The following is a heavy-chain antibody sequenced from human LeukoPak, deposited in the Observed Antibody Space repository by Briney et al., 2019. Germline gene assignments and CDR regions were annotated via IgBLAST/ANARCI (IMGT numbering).Heavy chain of an antibody. D-gene: IGHD1-1*01. CDR1: GYSFTAHY. V-gene: IGHV1-2*02. Sequence: GASVKVSCKTSGYSFTAHYIHWVRQAPGQALQWLAYIDCGAGDTNYAQPFQGRVTVTRDKSINTAYLELSSLTLDDTAIYYCVRDPREPANDLDYWGRGTLVTVSS. J-gene: IGHJ4*01. CDR2: IDCGAGDT. CDR3: VRDPREPANDLDY.